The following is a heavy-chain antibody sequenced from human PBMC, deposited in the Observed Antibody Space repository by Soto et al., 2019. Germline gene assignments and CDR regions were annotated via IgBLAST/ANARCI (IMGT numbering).Heavy chain of an antibody. CDR3: AREMGDDPSDNWFDP. Sequence: RQAPGKGLEWVSSISSSSSYIYYADSVKGRFTISRDNAKNSLYLQMNSLRAEDTAVYYGAREMGDDPSDNWFDPWGHGTLVTVSS. J-gene: IGHJ5*02. V-gene: IGHV3-21*01. D-gene: IGHD2-21*02. CDR2: ISSSSSYI.